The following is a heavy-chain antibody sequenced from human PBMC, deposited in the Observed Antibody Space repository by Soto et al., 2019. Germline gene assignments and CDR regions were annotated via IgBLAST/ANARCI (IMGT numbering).Heavy chain of an antibody. CDR3: AKSAPMDAGDKYYYDF. Sequence: ASVKISCKASGGTFSTFGISWVRQAPGQGLEWMGGIIPFFGTARYSQKFEDRITITADESTNTVYMDLRSLTSEDTAIYYCAKSAPMDAGDKYYYDFWGQGALVTVSS. CDR2: IIPFFGTA. V-gene: IGHV1-69*13. J-gene: IGHJ4*02. CDR1: GGTFSTFG. D-gene: IGHD4-17*01.